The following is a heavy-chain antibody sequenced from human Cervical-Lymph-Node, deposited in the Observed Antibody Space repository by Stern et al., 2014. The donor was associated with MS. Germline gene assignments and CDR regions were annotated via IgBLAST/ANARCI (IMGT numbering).Heavy chain of an antibody. J-gene: IGHJ3*02. CDR3: ATSTASDAFDI. CDR1: GLTFSTSV. D-gene: IGHD2/OR15-2a*01. CDR2: VWNDGSKE. Sequence: VQLVESGGGVVQPGRSLRLSCVASGLTFSTSVMHWVHQAPGKGLEWVAVVWNDGSKEHFTESVKGRFSTSRDTAKNTLHLQMSSLRAEDTAVYFCATSTASDAFDIWGQGTLVTVSS. V-gene: IGHV3-33*01.